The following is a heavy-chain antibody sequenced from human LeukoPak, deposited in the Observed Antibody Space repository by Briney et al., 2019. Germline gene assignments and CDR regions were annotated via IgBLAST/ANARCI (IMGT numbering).Heavy chain of an antibody. D-gene: IGHD3-10*01. CDR2: IKSKTDGGTT. J-gene: IGHJ3*02. CDR1: GFTFSNAW. V-gene: IGHV3-15*01. Sequence: GGSLRLSCAASGFTFSNAWMSWVRQAPGKGLEWVGRIKSKTDGGTTDYAAPVKGRFTISRDDSKNTLYLQMNSLKTEDTAVYYCTTGALALLWFGELANDAFDIWGQGTMVTVSS. CDR3: TTGALALLWFGELANDAFDI.